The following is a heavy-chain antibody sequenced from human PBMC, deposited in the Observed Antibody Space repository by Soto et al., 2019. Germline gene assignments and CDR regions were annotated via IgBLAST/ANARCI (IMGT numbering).Heavy chain of an antibody. CDR1: SGSISSNSYL. V-gene: IGHV4-39*01. CDR2: ILYSGDT. CDR3: ARQGRDTEIVILRHYARGF. J-gene: IGHJ6*01. D-gene: IGHD3-22*01. Sequence: PSETLSLTCSVSSGSISSNSYLWGWIRQPPGKGLEWIGAILYSGDTYYSESLKSRVTMSVDTAKNQFSLKLNSVTAADTAVYYCARQGRDTEIVILRHYARGFWERGTAVTVCS.